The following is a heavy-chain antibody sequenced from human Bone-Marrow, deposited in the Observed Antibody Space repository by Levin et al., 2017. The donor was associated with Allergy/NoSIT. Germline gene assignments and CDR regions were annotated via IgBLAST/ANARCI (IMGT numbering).Heavy chain of an antibody. Sequence: SCAASGFTFSSYGMHWVRQAPGKFLSFFAFLFSSFLPPSSSASVQGRFTISRDNSKNTLYLQMNSLRAEDTAVYYCASSLAVAPYWYFDLWGRGTLVTVSS. J-gene: IGHJ2*01. V-gene: IGHV3-33*01. CDR3: ASSLAVAPYWYFDL. D-gene: IGHD6-19*01. CDR2: LFSSFLPP. CDR1: GFTFSSYG.